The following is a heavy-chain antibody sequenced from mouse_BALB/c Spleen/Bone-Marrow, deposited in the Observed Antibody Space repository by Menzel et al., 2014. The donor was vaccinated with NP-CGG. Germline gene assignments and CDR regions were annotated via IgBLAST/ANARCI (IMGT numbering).Heavy chain of an antibody. D-gene: IGHD2-14*01. J-gene: IGHJ4*01. CDR2: INPSNGGT. Sequence: VQLQQSGAELVKPGASVKLSCKASGYTFTSYYMYWVKQRPGQGLEWIGEINPSNGGTNFNEKFKSKATLTVDKSSSTAYMQLSSLTSEDSAVYYCTRREYYRYDRAMDYWGQGISVTVSS. CDR3: TRREYYRYDRAMDY. CDR1: GYTFTSYY. V-gene: IGHV1S81*02.